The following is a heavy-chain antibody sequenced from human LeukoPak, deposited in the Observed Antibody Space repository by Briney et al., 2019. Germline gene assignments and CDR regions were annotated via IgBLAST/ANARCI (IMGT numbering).Heavy chain of an antibody. CDR1: GDSISSGDYS. V-gene: IGHV4-30-2*01. D-gene: IGHD3-10*01. CDR3: ARELWFVNAPGSWFDP. Sequence: PSETLSLTCAVSGDSISSGDYSWSWIRQPSGEGLEWIGYIFHSGSSYYNPSLKSRVTISVDKSKNQFSLRLTSVTAADTAVYYCARELWFVNAPGSWFDPWGQGTLVTVSS. J-gene: IGHJ5*02. CDR2: IFHSGSS.